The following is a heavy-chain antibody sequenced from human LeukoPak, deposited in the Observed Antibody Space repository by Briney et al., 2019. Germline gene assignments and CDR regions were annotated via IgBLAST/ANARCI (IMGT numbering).Heavy chain of an antibody. CDR2: IIPIFGTA. CDR3: ARGMATTPFGY. Sequence: GASVKVSCKASGYTFTSYYMHWVRQAPGQGLEWMGGIIPIFGTANNAQKFQGRVTITADKSTSTAYMELSSLRSEDTAVYYCARGMATTPFGYWGQGTLVTVSS. V-gene: IGHV1-69*06. J-gene: IGHJ4*02. CDR1: GYTFTSYY. D-gene: IGHD5-12*01.